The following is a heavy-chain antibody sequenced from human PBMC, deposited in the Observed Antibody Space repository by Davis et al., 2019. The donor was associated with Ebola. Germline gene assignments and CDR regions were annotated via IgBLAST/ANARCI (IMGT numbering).Heavy chain of an antibody. CDR2: IYQNGSEK. CDR1: GFTFSSYA. V-gene: IGHV3-7*01. D-gene: IGHD1-1*01. Sequence: GESLKISCAASGFTFSSYAMSWVRQAPGKGLEWVANIYQNGSEKYHVDSVKGRFTISRDNAKNSLYLQMNSLRDEDTAVYYCARDRSGTDYWGQGTLVTVSS. CDR3: ARDRSGTDY. J-gene: IGHJ4*02.